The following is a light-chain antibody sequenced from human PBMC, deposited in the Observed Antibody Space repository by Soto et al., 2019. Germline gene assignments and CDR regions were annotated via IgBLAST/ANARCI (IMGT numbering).Light chain of an antibody. Sequence: QPVLTQPLSVSGAPGQRVTISCTGSSSNIGAGYDVHWYQQLPGTAPKLLIYGNSNRPSGVPDRFSGSKSGTSASLAITGLQAEDEADYYCQSYDSSLSGGVFGTGTKLTVL. CDR3: QSYDSSLSGGV. CDR1: SSNIGAGYD. J-gene: IGLJ1*01. V-gene: IGLV1-40*01. CDR2: GNS.